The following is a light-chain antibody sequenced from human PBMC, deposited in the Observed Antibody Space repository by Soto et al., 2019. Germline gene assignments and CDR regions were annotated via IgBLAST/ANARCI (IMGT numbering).Light chain of an antibody. V-gene: IGKV3-11*01. J-gene: IGKJ5*01. CDR2: DAS. CDR1: QSVSSN. CDR3: QQRSNWSPGIT. Sequence: MQSPGTRTVYQGERATLSCRASQSVSSNLAWYQHKPGQAPRLLIYDASNRATGIPARFSGSGSGTDFTLTISSLEPEDFAVYYCQQRSNWSPGITFGQGTRLEIK.